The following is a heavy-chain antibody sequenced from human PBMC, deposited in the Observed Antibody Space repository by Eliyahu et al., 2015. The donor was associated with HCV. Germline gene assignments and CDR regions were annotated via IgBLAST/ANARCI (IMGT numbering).Heavy chain of an antibody. CDR3: AKVLQTVAALDAFDI. V-gene: IGHV3-23*01. J-gene: IGHJ3*02. D-gene: IGHD6-13*01. Sequence: EKVLEWVSGISGSGRSTYYADSVKGRFTISRDNSKNTLYLQMNSLRAEDTALYYCAKVLQTVAALDAFDIWGQGTMVTVSS. CDR2: ISGSGRST.